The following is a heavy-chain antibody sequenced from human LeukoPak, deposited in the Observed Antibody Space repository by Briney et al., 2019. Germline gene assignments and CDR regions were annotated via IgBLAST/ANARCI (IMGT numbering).Heavy chain of an antibody. Sequence: PGGSLRLSCTASGFTFSSYAMTWVRQAPGKGLEWVSTIRGSGGTTYYADSMKGRFTISRDNSKNTLYLQTNSLRAEDTAVYYCAKGLGYCSGDTSYYFFDNWGQGTLVTVSS. D-gene: IGHD2-15*01. J-gene: IGHJ4*02. CDR2: IRGSGGTT. CDR3: AKGLGYCSGDTSYYFFDN. V-gene: IGHV3-23*01. CDR1: GFTFSSYA.